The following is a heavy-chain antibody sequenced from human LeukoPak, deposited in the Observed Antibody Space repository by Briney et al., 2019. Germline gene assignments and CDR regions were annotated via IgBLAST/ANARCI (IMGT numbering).Heavy chain of an antibody. CDR2: IYYSGST. V-gene: IGHV4-59*06. J-gene: IGHJ4*02. CDR1: GGSFSGYY. CDR3: ARSPDPARDGYNPRGASFDY. Sequence: SESLSLTCTVHGGSFSGYYWSWIRQHPGKGLEWIGYIYYSGSTYYNPSLKSRVTISVDTSKNQFSLKLSSVTAADTAVYYCARSPDPARDGYNPRGASFDYWGQGTLVTVSS. D-gene: IGHD5-24*01.